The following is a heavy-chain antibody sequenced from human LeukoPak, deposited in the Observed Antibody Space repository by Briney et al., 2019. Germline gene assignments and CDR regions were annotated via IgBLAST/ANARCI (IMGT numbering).Heavy chain of an antibody. J-gene: IGHJ3*02. V-gene: IGHV3-21*01. CDR3: ARSAGVYDAFDI. CDR2: ISSGSNYL. CDR1: GFTFSTYS. Sequence: GGSLRLSCAASGFTFSTYSMNWVRQAPGKGLEWVSSISSGSNYLYYADSVKGRFTISRDNAKNSLYLQMTSLRAEDTAVYYCARSAGVYDAFDIWGQGTMVTVSS. D-gene: IGHD7-27*01.